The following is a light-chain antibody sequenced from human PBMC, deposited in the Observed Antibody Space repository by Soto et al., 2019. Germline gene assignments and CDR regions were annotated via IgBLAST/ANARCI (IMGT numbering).Light chain of an antibody. CDR1: SSNIGAGYD. Sequence: QSALTQPPSVSGAPGQRVTISCTGSSSNIGAGYDVHWYQQLPETAPKLLIYGNNNRPSGVPDRFSGSKSGTSASLAITGLQAEDEADYHCQSYDSSLSGSGVFGGGTKLTVL. CDR2: GNN. V-gene: IGLV1-40*01. CDR3: QSYDSSLSGSGV. J-gene: IGLJ3*02.